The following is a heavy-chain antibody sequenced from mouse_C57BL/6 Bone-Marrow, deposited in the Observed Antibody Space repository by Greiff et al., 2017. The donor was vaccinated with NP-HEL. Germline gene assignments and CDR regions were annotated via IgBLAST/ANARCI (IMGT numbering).Heavy chain of an antibody. D-gene: IGHD1-1*01. CDR1: GYTFTSYW. V-gene: IGHV1-64*01. CDR2: IHPNSGST. J-gene: IGHJ2*01. CDR3: ARPFYYYGSF. Sequence: QVHVKQPGAELVKPGASVKLSCKASGYTFTSYWMHWVKQRPGQGLEWIGMIHPNSGSTNYNEKFKSKATLTVDKSSSTAYMQLSSLTSEDSAVYYCARPFYYYGSFWGQGTTLTVSS.